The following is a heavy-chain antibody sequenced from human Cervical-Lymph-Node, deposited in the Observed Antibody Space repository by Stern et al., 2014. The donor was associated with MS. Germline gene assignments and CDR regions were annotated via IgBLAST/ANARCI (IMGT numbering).Heavy chain of an antibody. J-gene: IGHJ4*02. V-gene: IGHV1-46*01. CDR3: ASGTGSKRPTGNY. CDR2: IKTSGDSS. Sequence: VQLVQSGAEVKKPGASVKVSCKASGYTFTSYYMHWVRQAPGQGLEWVGIIKTSGDSSSYAQKFQGRVTMTRDTSTSTVYMELSSLRSEDTAVYYCASGTGSKRPTGNYGGQGALVTVSS. CDR1: GYTFTSYY. D-gene: IGHD3/OR15-3a*01.